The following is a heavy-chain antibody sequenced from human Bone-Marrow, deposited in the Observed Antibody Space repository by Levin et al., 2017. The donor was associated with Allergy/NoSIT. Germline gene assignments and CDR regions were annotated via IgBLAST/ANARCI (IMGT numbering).Heavy chain of an antibody. CDR1: GGTFSSDA. CDR2: LIPVFETA. Sequence: SVKVSCKASGGTFSSDAISWVRQAPGQGLEWMGGLIPVFETANYEQKFQGRVTITADESTSVAYMELSRLTSEDTAVYFCARGDGEWLHRTWGQGTLVTVSS. CDR3: ARGDGEWLHRT. V-gene: IGHV1-69*13. D-gene: IGHD5-12*01. J-gene: IGHJ4*02.